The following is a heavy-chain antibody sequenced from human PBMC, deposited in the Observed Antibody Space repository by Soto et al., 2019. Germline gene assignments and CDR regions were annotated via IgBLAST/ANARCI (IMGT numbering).Heavy chain of an antibody. D-gene: IGHD2-21*01. CDR3: ERSLLQGDF. J-gene: IGHJ4*02. V-gene: IGHV1-46*01. CDR1: GYTFIHYY. Sequence: QVQLVQSGAEVKKPGASVKVSCKASGYTFIHYYIHWVRQAPGQGLEWMAIINPTGGSTNYAQKFRGRVTVTSDTSTTTVSMELNSLGSDDTAVYFCERSLLQGDFWGQGTLVTVSS. CDR2: INPTGGST.